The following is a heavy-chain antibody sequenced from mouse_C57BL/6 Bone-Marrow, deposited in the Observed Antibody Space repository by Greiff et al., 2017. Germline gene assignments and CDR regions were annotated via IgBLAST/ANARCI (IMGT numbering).Heavy chain of an antibody. CDR1: GFSFNTYA. Sequence: EVMLEESGGGLVQPKGSLKLSCAASGFSFNTYAMNWVRQAPGKGLEWVARIRSKSNNYATYYAVSVKNRFPISRDDSESMLYLQMNNLKTEDTAMYDCGRSLYDFWYFDVWGTGTTVTVDS. D-gene: IGHD2-4*01. CDR2: IRSKSNNYAT. CDR3: GRSLYDFWYFDV. J-gene: IGHJ1*03. V-gene: IGHV10-1*01.